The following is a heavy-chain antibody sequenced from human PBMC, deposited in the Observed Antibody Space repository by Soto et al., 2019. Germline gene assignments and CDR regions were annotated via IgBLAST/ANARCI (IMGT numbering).Heavy chain of an antibody. CDR1: GGSISSYY. CDR3: ARVLTGYYSVFSAFDI. V-gene: IGHV4-59*01. D-gene: IGHD3-9*01. J-gene: IGHJ3*02. Sequence: KTSETLSLTCTVSGGSISSYYWSWIRQPPGKGLEWIGYIYYSGSTNYNPSLKSRVTISVDTSKNQFSLKLSSVTAADTAVYYCARVLTGYYSVFSAFDIWGQGTMVTVSS. CDR2: IYYSGST.